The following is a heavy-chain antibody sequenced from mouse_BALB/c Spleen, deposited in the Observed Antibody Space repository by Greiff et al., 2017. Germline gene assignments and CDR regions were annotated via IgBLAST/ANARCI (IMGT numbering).Heavy chain of an antibody. CDR3: ARTLGTVVLDY. J-gene: IGHJ2*01. V-gene: IGHV1-82*01. D-gene: IGHD1-1*01. CDR1: GYAFSSSW. Sequence: QVQLQQSGPELVKPGASVKISCKASGYAFSSSWMNWVKQRPGQGLEWIGRIYPGDGDTNYNGKFKGKATLTADKSSSTAYMQLSSLTSVDSAVYFCARTLGTVVLDYWGQGTTLTVSS. CDR2: IYPGDGDT.